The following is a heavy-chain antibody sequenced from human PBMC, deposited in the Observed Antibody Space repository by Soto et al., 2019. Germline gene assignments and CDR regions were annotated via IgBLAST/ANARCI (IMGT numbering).Heavy chain of an antibody. V-gene: IGHV5-10-1*01. J-gene: IGHJ6*02. CDR1: GYSFTSYW. CDR3: ASSPRGYCSSTSCRELGNYYGMDV. CDR2: IDFIFFYP. D-gene: IGHD2-2*01. Sequence: PGESLKISCKGSGYSFTSYWISWVRQMPGKGLEWMGRIDFIFFYPNYCPSFQVLVTISADKSISTAYLQWICLKASDTAMYYCASSPRGYCSSTSCRELGNYYGMDVWGQGTTVTVSS.